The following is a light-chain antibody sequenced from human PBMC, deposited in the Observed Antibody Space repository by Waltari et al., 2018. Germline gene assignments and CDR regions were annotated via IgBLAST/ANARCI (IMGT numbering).Light chain of an antibody. Sequence: QSALTQPPSASGSPGQSVTISCTGTSSDVGGYNFVSWYQQHPGKVPKLMIYEVSKRPPGVPDRFAGSTSGNTASLTVSGRQAEDEADYYCSSYVGRKNFVVFGGGTKLTVV. J-gene: IGLJ2*01. CDR3: SSYVGRKNFVV. V-gene: IGLV2-8*01. CDR2: EVS. CDR1: SSDVGGYNF.